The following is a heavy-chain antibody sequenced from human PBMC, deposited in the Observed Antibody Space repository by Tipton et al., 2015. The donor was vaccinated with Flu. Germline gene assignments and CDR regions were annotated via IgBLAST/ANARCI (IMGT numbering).Heavy chain of an antibody. J-gene: IGHJ4*02. Sequence: LRLSCAVSGYSISSGYYWGWIRQPPGKGLEWIGSIYHSGSTDSNPSPKSRVTISVDTFKTQFSLKLSSVTAEDTAVYYCSGQRLILDDSSGYYDYWGQGTLVTVSS. V-gene: IGHV4-38-2*01. CDR1: GYSISSGYY. CDR2: IYHSGST. CDR3: SGQRLILDDSSGYYDY. D-gene: IGHD3-22*01.